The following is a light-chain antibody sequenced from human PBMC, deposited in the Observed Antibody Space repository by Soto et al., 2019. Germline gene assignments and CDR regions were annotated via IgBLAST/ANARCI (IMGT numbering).Light chain of an antibody. CDR3: QQYTGYSRT. Sequence: DIQMTQSPSTLSTSIGDRVTITFRASQSISDSLAWYQQKPGKAPFLLISDASNLERGVPSRFSGSGSGTEFTLTISSMQPDNFATYYCQQYTGYSRTFGQGTKVAIK. CDR1: QSISDS. V-gene: IGKV1-5*01. CDR2: DAS. J-gene: IGKJ1*01.